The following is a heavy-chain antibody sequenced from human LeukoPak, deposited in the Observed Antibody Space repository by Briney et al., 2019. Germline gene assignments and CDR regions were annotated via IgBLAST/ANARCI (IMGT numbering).Heavy chain of an antibody. D-gene: IGHD5-24*01. CDR1: GGSFSGYY. CDR2: IKHSGST. Sequence: SETLSLTCAVYGGSFSGYYWSWLRQPPGKGLEWIGEIKHSGSTNYNPSLKSRVTISVDTSKNQFSLKLSSVTAADTAVYYCARHMGRDGYNEWGQGTLVTVSS. V-gene: IGHV4-34*01. J-gene: IGHJ4*02. CDR3: ARHMGRDGYNE.